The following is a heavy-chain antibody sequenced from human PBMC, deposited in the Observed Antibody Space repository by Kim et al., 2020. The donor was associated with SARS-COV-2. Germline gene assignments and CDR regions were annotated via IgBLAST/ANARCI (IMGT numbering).Heavy chain of an antibody. Sequence: SETLSLTCTVSGGPISYDYFWNWVRQSPGKGLEWIGDVRYSGSTDYYTSFKSRATISVDTSKSQFSLRLRSVTAADTAVYYCLRGLRYCDSGCSSVFDC. D-gene: IGHD3-22*01. CDR1: GGPISYDYF. CDR3: LRGLRYCDSGCSSVFDC. J-gene: IGHJ4*01. V-gene: IGHV4-59*13. CDR2: VRYSGST.